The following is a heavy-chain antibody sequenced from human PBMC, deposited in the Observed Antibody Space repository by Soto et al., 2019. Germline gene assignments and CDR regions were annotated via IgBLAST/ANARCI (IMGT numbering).Heavy chain of an antibody. J-gene: IGHJ4*02. CDR3: ARQPITNPWGNYYDRRGYSEGEYYFDC. Sequence: GESLKISCKGSGYSFSSYCIGWVRQIPGKGLEWMGIIYPGDSDTRYSPSFQGQVTISADKSISTAYLQWSSLKASDTAMYYCARQPITNPWGNYYDRRGYSEGEYYFDCRGQGTLVTVSS. D-gene: IGHD3-22*01. CDR1: GYSFSSYC. CDR2: IYPGDSDT. V-gene: IGHV5-51*01.